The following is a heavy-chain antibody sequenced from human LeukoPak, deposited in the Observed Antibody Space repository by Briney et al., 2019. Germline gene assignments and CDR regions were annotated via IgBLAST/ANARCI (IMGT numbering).Heavy chain of an antibody. Sequence: ASVKVSCKASGHTFTGYCMHWVRQAPGQGLEWMGWINPNSGGTNYAQKLQGRVTMTRDTSISTAYMELSRLRSDDTAVYYCARGLVRSDIVVVAYWGQGTLVTVSS. D-gene: IGHD2-2*01. J-gene: IGHJ4*02. CDR2: INPNSGGT. CDR3: ARGLVRSDIVVVAY. CDR1: GHTFTGYC. V-gene: IGHV1-2*02.